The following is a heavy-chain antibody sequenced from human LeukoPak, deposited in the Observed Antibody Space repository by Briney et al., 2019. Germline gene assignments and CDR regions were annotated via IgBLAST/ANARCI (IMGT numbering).Heavy chain of an antibody. CDR2: IYYSGST. V-gene: IGHV4-59*08. D-gene: IGHD6-13*01. CDR1: GGSISSYY. CDR3: ARLGQQLEKVDY. Sequence: SSETLSLTCTVSGGSISSYYWSWIRQPPGEGLEWIGYIYYSGSTNYNPSLKSRVTISVDTSKNQFSLKLSSVTAADTAVYYCARLGQQLEKVDYWGQGTLVTVSS. J-gene: IGHJ4*02.